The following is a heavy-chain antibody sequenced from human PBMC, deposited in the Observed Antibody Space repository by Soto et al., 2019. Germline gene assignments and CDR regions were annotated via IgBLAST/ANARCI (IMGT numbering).Heavy chain of an antibody. CDR3: ARQDPSGLYYFDY. Sequence: EVQLVQSGAEVKKPGESLKISCKGSGYSFTIYWIAWVRQMPGKGLEWMGIIYPGDSDTRYSPSFQGQVTISTDKSISPAYLQLSSLKASDTAMYYCARQDPSGLYYFDYWGQGTLVTVSS. CDR2: IYPGDSDT. J-gene: IGHJ4*02. D-gene: IGHD3-10*01. V-gene: IGHV5-51*01. CDR1: GYSFTIYW.